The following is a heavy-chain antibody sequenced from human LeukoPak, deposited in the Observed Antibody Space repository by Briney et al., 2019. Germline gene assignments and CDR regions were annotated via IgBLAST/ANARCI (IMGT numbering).Heavy chain of an antibody. J-gene: IGHJ6*02. Sequence: SETLSLTCTVSGGSISSYYWSWIRQPPGKGLEWIGYIYYSGSTNYNPSLKSRVTISVDTSKNQFSLKLSSVTAADTAVYYCARGGITIFGVATYYYYYGMDVWGQGSTVTVSS. D-gene: IGHD3-3*01. CDR3: ARGGITIFGVATYYYYYGMDV. V-gene: IGHV4-59*01. CDR1: GGSISSYY. CDR2: IYYSGST.